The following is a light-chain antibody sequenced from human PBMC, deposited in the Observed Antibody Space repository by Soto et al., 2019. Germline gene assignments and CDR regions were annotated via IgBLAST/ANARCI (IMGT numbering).Light chain of an antibody. Sequence: QTVVTQEPSLTVSPGGTVTLTCASSNGTVTRGYYPTWFQQKPGQPPRALIYSTTYKHSWTPARFSGSLLGGKAALTLSPVQPEDEAEYYCLLYYGDAVVFGGGTKLTVL. CDR2: STT. V-gene: IGLV7-43*01. CDR3: LLYYGDAVV. J-gene: IGLJ2*01. CDR1: NGTVTRGYY.